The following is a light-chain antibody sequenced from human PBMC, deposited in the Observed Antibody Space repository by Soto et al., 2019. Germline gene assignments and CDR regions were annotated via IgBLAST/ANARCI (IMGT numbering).Light chain of an antibody. CDR2: KIS. Sequence: DIVMTQTPLSSPVTLGQAASISCRSSQSLVHTDGNTYLSWFQQRPGQPPRLLLYKISDRFSVVPDRYSVSGTGTDFILTISRVEAEDVWVYYCMQATPSPWPFGQGTKVESK. CDR1: QSLVHTDGNTY. CDR3: MQATPSPWP. J-gene: IGKJ1*01. V-gene: IGKV2-24*01.